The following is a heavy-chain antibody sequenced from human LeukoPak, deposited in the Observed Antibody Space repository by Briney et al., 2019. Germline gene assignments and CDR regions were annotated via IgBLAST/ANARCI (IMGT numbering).Heavy chain of an antibody. CDR1: GFTFSDSA. CDR2: IRSKANNYAT. Sequence: GGSLRLPCAASGFTFSDSAMHWVRQAAGKGLEWVGRIRSKANNYATAYAASVTGRFTISRDDSKNTAYLQMNSLKTEDTAVYYCTRLTMVRGLIVYFDYWGQGTLVTVSS. D-gene: IGHD3-10*01. J-gene: IGHJ4*02. V-gene: IGHV3-73*01. CDR3: TRLTMVRGLIVYFDY.